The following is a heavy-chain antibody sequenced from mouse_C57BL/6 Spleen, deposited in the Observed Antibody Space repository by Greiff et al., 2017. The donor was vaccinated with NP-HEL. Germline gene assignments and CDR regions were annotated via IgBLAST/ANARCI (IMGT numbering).Heavy chain of an antibody. CDR1: GISITTGNYR. CDR2: IYYSGTI. D-gene: IGHD2-3*01. J-gene: IGHJ2*01. V-gene: IGHV3-5*01. CDR3: ARDDDGYPLYFDY. Sequence: EVKLQESGPGLVKPSQTVFLTCTVTGISITTGNYRWSWIRQFPGNKLEWIGYIYYSGTITYNPSLTSRTTITRDTPKNQFFLEMNSLTAEDTATYYCARDDDGYPLYFDYWGQGTTLTVSS.